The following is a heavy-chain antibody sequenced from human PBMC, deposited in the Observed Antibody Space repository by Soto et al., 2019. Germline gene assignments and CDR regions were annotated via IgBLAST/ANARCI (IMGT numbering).Heavy chain of an antibody. CDR2: ISYDGSNK. Sequence: QVQLVESGGGVVQPGRSLRLSCAASGFTFSSYGMHWVRQAPGKGLEWVAVISYDGSNKYYADSVKGRFTISRDNSKNPIYLQQNSLRADDTAVYYCAKDSPGWYTFFGVVIITNHYYGMDVWGQGTTVTVSS. CDR1: GFTFSSYG. D-gene: IGHD3-3*01. CDR3: AKDSPGWYTFFGVVIITNHYYGMDV. J-gene: IGHJ6*02. V-gene: IGHV3-30*18.